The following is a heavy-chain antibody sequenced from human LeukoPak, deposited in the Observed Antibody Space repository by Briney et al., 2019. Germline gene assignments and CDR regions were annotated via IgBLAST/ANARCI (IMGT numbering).Heavy chain of an antibody. CDR3: ALLYSSSWGRSNRIDY. V-gene: IGHV3-48*03. CDR1: GFTFSSYE. Sequence: GGSLRLSCAASGFTFSSYEMNWVRQAPGKGLEWVSYISSSGSTIYYADSVKGRFTISRDNAKNSLYLQMNSLRAEDTAVYYCALLYSSSWGRSNRIDYWGQGALVTVSS. CDR2: ISSSGSTI. J-gene: IGHJ4*02. D-gene: IGHD6-13*01.